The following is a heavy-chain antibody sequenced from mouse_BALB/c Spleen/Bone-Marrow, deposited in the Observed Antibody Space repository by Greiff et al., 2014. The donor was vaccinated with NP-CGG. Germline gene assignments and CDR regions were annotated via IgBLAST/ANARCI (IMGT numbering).Heavy chain of an antibody. V-gene: IGHV1-82*01. CDR2: IYPGDGDT. Sequence: QVQLQQSGPELVKPGASVKISCTGSGYAFSSSWMNWVKQRPGQGLEWIGRIYPGDGDTNSNGRFKGKATLTADRSSNTAYMQLSILTSVDSAVYFCARSVYYGSSYGAIHYWGQGTSGTVSS. CDR1: GYAFSSSW. CDR3: ARSVYYGSSYGAIHY. J-gene: IGHJ4*01. D-gene: IGHD1-1*01.